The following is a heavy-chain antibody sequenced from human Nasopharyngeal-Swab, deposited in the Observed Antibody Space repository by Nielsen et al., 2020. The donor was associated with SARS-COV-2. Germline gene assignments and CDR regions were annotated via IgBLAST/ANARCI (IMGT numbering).Heavy chain of an antibody. CDR3: AREGIGQWLTPDY. CDR1: GYTFTSYA. CDR2: INTNTGNP. J-gene: IGHJ4*02. V-gene: IGHV7-4-1*02. Sequence: ASVKISCKASGYTFTSYAMNWVRQAPGQGLEWMGWINTNTGNPTYAQGFTGRFVFSLDTSVSTAYLQLSSLKAEDTAVYYCAREGIGQWLTPDYWGQGTLVTVSS. D-gene: IGHD6-19*01.